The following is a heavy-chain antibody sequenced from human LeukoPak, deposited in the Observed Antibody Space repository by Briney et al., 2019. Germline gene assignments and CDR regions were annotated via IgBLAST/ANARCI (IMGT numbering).Heavy chain of an antibody. J-gene: IGHJ4*02. D-gene: IGHD3-16*01. CDR3: ARDKFGGTDY. CDR1: GFTFSSSW. V-gene: IGHV3-7*01. CDR2: IKQDGSEK. Sequence: GGSLRLSCAASGFTFSSSWMSWVRQAPGKGLEWVANIKQDGSEKYYVDSVKGRFTISRDNAKNSLYLQMNSLRAEDTAVYYCARDKFGGTDYWGQGTQVTVSS.